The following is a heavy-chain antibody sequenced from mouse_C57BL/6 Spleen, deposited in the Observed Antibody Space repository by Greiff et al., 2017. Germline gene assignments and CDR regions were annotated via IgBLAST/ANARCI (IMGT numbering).Heavy chain of an antibody. V-gene: IGHV1-59*01. Sequence: QVQLQQPGAELVRPGTSVKLSCKASGYTFTSYWTHWVKQRPGQGLEWSGVIDPSDSYTNYNQKFKGKDTLTVDTSTSTAYMQLSSLTSEDSAVYYCARGARGDAMDYWGQGTSVTVSS. CDR2: IDPSDSYT. J-gene: IGHJ4*01. CDR3: ARGARGDAMDY. CDR1: GYTFTSYW.